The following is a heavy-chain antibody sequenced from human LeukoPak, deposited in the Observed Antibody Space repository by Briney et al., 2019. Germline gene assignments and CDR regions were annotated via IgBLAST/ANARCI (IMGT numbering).Heavy chain of an antibody. D-gene: IGHD1-26*01. CDR3: AKDLGWELPAEAY. V-gene: IGHV3-23*01. J-gene: IGHJ4*02. Sequence: GGSLRLCCVACGFTFEKYVMNWVRPAAGGGVEWLATIYGRGVSISYAASVKGRFTISRDNSNNTLYLQMNSLRAEDTAIYFCAKDLGWELPAEAYWGQGILVTVSS. CDR2: IYGRGVSI. CDR1: GFTFEKYV.